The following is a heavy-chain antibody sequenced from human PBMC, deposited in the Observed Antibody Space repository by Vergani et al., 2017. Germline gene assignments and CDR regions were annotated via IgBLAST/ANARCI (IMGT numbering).Heavy chain of an antibody. V-gene: IGHV3-7*01. J-gene: IGHJ4*02. CDR2: IKQDGSEK. CDR3: ARGDPTYDYVWGSYYALFDY. Sequence: EVQLVESGGGLVQPGGSLRLSCAASGFTFSSYWMSWVRQAPGKGLEWVANIKQDGSEKYYVDSVKGRFTISRDNAKNSLYLKMNSLRAEDTAVYYCARGDPTYDYVWGSYYALFDYWGQGTLVTVSS. D-gene: IGHD3-16*01. CDR1: GFTFSSYW.